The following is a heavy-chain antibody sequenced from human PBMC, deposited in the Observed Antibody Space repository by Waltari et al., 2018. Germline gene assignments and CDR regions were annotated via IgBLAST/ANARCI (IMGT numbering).Heavy chain of an antibody. J-gene: IGHJ6*02. V-gene: IGHV4-31*03. D-gene: IGHD4-4*01. CDR2: IYCSGST. CDR1: GGSIRSGGYS. Sequence: QVQLQESGPGLVKPSQTLSLTCTVSGGSIRSGGYSWRWIRQHPGKGLEGCGYIYCSGSTYYNPHLKSRVTISVDTSKNQFSLKLSSVTAADTAVYYCAREPRLQDYGMDVWGQGTTVTVSS. CDR3: AREPRLQDYGMDV.